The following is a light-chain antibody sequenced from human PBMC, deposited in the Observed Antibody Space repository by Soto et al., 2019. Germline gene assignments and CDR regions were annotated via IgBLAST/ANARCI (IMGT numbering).Light chain of an antibody. CDR3: QQCGSSPPT. CDR2: GAS. V-gene: IGKV3-20*01. CDR1: QSAYSSY. J-gene: IGKJ1*01. Sequence: EIVLTQSPGTLSLSPGDRATLSCRSSQSAYSSYLSWYQQKPGQAHRLLIYGASSRATGIPERFSGSGSGTDFNLSVSRLEPEDFAVYFCQQCGSSPPTFGQGTKVDIK.